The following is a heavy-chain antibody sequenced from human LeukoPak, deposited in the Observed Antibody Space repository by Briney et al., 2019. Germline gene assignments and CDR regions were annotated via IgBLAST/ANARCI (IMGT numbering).Heavy chain of an antibody. CDR1: LDSTTSNF. Sequence: SETLFLTCTDSLDSTTSNFWSWVRQPPGKGLEWIGEIHRSGSPNYNPSLQSRVTISIDRSRNQIALELSSVTAADTAVYYCAREILGGFNPGAYWGQGTLVTVSS. CDR3: AREILGGFNPGAY. V-gene: IGHV4-4*02. CDR2: IHRSGSP. J-gene: IGHJ4*02. D-gene: IGHD1-14*01.